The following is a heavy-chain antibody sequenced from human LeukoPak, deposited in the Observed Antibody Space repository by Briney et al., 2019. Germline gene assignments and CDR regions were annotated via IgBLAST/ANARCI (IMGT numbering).Heavy chain of an antibody. CDR3: ARAWYSSGWYYFDY. V-gene: IGHV7-4-1*02. J-gene: IGHJ4*02. CDR1: GYTFTSYA. CDR2: INTNTGNP. Sequence: GASVKVSCKASGYTFTSYAMNWVRQAPGQGLEWMGWINTNTGNPTYAQGSTGRFVFSLDTSVSTAYLQISSLKAEDTAVYYCARAWYSSGWYYFDYWGQGTLVTVSS. D-gene: IGHD6-19*01.